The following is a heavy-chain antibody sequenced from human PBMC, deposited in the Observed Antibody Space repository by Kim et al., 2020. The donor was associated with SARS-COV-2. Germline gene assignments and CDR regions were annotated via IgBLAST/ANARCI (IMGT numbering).Heavy chain of an antibody. V-gene: IGHV1-3*01. CDR1: GYTFTSYA. CDR3: ARDRDGGYSSSWYGMDV. CDR2: INAGNGNT. Sequence: ASVKVSCKASGYTFTSYAMHWVRQAPGQRLEWMGWINAGNGNTKYSQKFQGRVTITRDTSASTVYMELSSLRSEDTAVYYCARDRDGGYSSSWYGMDVWGQGTTVTVSS. D-gene: IGHD6-13*01. J-gene: IGHJ6*02.